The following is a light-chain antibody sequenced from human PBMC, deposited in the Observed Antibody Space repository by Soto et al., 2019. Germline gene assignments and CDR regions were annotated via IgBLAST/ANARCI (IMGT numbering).Light chain of an antibody. J-gene: IGKJ2*01. CDR2: GAS. CDR3: QQYNSYSYT. Sequence: DIPMTQSPSTLSASVGDRVTLTCRANQTISTWLAWYQQKPGKAPKLLIYGASSLQTGVPSRFSGSGSGTEFTLTISSLQPDDFATYYCQQYNSYSYTFGQGTKLEIK. V-gene: IGKV1-5*01. CDR1: QTISTW.